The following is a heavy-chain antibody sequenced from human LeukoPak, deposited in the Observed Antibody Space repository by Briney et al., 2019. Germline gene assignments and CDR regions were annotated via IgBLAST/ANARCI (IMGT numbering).Heavy chain of an antibody. CDR3: AKDKVVVITFVIPILDY. Sequence: PGGSLRLSCAASGFTFSSYAMSWVRQAPGKGLEWVSAISGSGGSTYYADSVKGRFTISRDNSKNTLYLQMNSLRAEDTAVYYCAKDKVVVITFVIPILDYWGQGTLVTVSS. J-gene: IGHJ4*02. CDR1: GFTFSSYA. D-gene: IGHD3-22*01. CDR2: ISGSGGST. V-gene: IGHV3-23*01.